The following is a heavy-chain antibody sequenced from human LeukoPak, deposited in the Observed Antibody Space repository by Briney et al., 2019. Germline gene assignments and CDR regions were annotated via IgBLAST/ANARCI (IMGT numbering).Heavy chain of an antibody. CDR3: ARHFRGITIFLSLRYYFDY. D-gene: IGHD3-9*01. Sequence: SQTLSLTCAVYGGSFSGYYWSWIRQPPGKGLEWIGEINHSGGTNYNPSLKSRVTISVDTSKNQFSLKLSFVTAADTAVYYCARHFRGITIFLSLRYYFDYWGQGTLVTVSS. J-gene: IGHJ4*02. CDR2: INHSGGT. CDR1: GGSFSGYY. V-gene: IGHV4-34*01.